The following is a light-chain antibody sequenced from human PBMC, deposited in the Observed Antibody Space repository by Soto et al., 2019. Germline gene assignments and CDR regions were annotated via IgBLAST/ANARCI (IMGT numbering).Light chain of an antibody. CDR2: EVN. Sequence: QSALTQPPSASGSPGQSVTIPCAGTSTDVGEYNYVSWYQQHPGKVPKLIIFEVNKRPSGVPNRFSGSKSGDTASLTVSGLQAEDEADYYCSSFVGATVIFGGGTKLTVL. J-gene: IGLJ2*01. CDR3: SSFVGATVI. V-gene: IGLV2-8*01. CDR1: STDVGEYNY.